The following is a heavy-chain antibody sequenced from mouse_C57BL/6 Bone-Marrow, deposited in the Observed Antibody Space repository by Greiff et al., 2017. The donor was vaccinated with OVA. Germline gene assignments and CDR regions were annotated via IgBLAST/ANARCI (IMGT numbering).Heavy chain of an antibody. V-gene: IGHV5-12*01. CDR1: GFTFSDYY. Sequence: EVQRVESGGGLVQPGGSLKLSCAASGFTFSDYYMYWVRQTPEKRLEWVAYISNGGGSTYYPDTVKGRFTISRDNAKNTLYLQMSRLKSEDTAMYYCARKYYGSSYAMDYWGQGTSVTVSS. D-gene: IGHD1-1*01. CDR3: ARKYYGSSYAMDY. CDR2: ISNGGGST. J-gene: IGHJ4*01.